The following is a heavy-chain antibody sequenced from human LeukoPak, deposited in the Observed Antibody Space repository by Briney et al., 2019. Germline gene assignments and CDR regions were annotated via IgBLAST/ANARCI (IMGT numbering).Heavy chain of an antibody. Sequence: GGSLRLSCAASGFTFSSFEMNWVRQAPGKGLEWVSYISSSGTTIYYADSVKGRFTISRDNAKNSLYLQMNSLRAEDTAVYYCARVGPLWFGEPYYYYNMDVWGTGITVTVSS. J-gene: IGHJ6*04. CDR3: ARVGPLWFGEPYYYYNMDV. CDR1: GFTFSSFE. D-gene: IGHD3-10*01. V-gene: IGHV3-48*03. CDR2: ISSSGTTI.